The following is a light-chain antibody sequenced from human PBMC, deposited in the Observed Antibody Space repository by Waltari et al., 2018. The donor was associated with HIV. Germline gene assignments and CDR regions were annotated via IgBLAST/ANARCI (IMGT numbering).Light chain of an antibody. J-gene: IGLJ1*01. V-gene: IGLV2-23*02. CDR3: CSCPRSGIRYV. CDR1: SSNVGSDDL. Sequence: QSALTQPASVSGSPGQSITISCTGTSSNVGSDDLVSWYQQHPGEAPKPIIYEVTKRPSGVSNRVSGSKSGNTSSLTISGLQAEDEADYYCCSCPRSGIRYVFGTGTKVTVL. CDR2: EVT.